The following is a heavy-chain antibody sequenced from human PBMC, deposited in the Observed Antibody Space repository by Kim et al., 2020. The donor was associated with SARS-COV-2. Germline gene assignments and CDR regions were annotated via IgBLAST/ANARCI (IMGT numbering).Heavy chain of an antibody. Sequence: YYADSVKGRFTISRDNAKNSLYLQMNSLRDEDTAVYYCAREFPCYYGMDVWGQGTTVTVSS. V-gene: IGHV3-48*02. CDR3: AREFPCYYGMDV. J-gene: IGHJ6*02.